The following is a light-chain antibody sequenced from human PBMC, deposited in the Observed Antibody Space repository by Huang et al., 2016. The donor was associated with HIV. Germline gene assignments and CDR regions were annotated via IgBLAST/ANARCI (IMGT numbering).Light chain of an antibody. V-gene: IGKV3-20*01. CDR2: GTS. CDR1: QSLSSNY. CDR3: QQYASYPYT. Sequence: EIVLTQSPGILSLSIGDRATLSCRATQSLSSNYLAWYQQKPGQAPRLLIYGTSRRASGIPDRIRGSWSGTDFTLTISGLEPEDFTLYYCQQYASYPYTFGQGTTLEVK. J-gene: IGKJ2*01.